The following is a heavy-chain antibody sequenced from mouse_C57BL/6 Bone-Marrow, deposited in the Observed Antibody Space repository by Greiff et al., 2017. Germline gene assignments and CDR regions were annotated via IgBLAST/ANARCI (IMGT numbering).Heavy chain of an antibody. CDR2: IRSKSSNYAT. CDR1: GFTFNTSS. CDR3: VRGFFAY. V-gene: IGHV10-3*01. Sequence: EVQLVESGGGLVQPKGSLKLSCAASGFTFNTSSMHWFRQAPGQGLEWVARIRSKSSNYATYYADSVKDRFTISRDDSQSMLYLQMNSLKTEETAIYYCVRGFFAYRGQATLVPVSA. J-gene: IGHJ3*01.